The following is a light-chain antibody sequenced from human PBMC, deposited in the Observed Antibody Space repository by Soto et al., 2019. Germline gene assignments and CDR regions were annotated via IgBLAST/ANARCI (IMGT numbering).Light chain of an antibody. V-gene: IGLV2-8*01. Sequence: QSVLTQPPSASGSRGQSVTISCTGTTSDIGGSNFVSWYQQHPGRAPKVVIYEVSKRPSGVPDRFSGYKSGNTASLTVSGLQDEDAADYYCSSFAGSNNVLFGGGTKLTVL. CDR2: EVS. CDR3: SSFAGSNNVL. CDR1: TSDIGGSNF. J-gene: IGLJ2*01.